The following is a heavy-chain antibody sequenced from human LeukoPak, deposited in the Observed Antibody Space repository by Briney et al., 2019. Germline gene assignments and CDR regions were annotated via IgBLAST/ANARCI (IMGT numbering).Heavy chain of an antibody. V-gene: IGHV4-39*01. D-gene: IGHD6-13*01. Sequence: PSETLSLTCTVSGASFSSSTYYWGWIRQPPGKGLEWIGSIYYSGSTYYNPSLKSRVTMSVDTSKNQFSLKLSSVTAADAAVYYCARHAGGISATGTRPFDYWGQGTLVTVSS. CDR1: GASFSSSTYY. J-gene: IGHJ4*02. CDR3: ARHAGGISATGTRPFDY. CDR2: IYYSGST.